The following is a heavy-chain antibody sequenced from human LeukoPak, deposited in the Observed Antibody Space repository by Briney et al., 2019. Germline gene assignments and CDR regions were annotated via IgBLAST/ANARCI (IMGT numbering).Heavy chain of an antibody. CDR3: ARVLWTPSYSSSLYNWFDP. V-gene: IGHV4-59*01. D-gene: IGHD6-13*01. CDR2: IYYSGST. CDR1: GGSISSYY. Sequence: PSETLSLTCTVSGGSISSYYWSWIRQPPGKGLEWIGYIYYSGSTNYNPSLKSRVTISVDTSKNQFSLKLSSMTAADTAVYYCARVLWTPSYSSSLYNWFDPWGQGTLVTVSS. J-gene: IGHJ5*02.